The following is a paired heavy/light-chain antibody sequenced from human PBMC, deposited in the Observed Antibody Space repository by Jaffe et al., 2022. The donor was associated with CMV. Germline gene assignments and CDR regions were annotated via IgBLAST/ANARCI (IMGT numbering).Heavy chain of an antibody. D-gene: IGHD2-21*02. V-gene: IGHV4-4*02. CDR2: IYHSGST. CDR3: ARVIVVVTALHGGFDY. CDR1: AGSMSSNNW. J-gene: IGHJ4*02. Sequence: QVQLQESGPGLVKPSGTLSLTCAVSAGSMSSNNWWSWVRQPPGQGLEWIGEIYHSGSTNYNPSLRSRVTISVDKSNNQFSLKLSSVTAADTAVYYCARVIVVVTALHGGFDYWGQGTLVTVSS.
Light chain of an antibody. CDR2: DAS. V-gene: IGKV3-11*01. J-gene: IGKJ5*01. CDR3: QQRSNWPPEIT. Sequence: EIVLTQSPATLSLSPGERATLSCRASQSVSSYLAWYQQKPGQAPRLLIYDASNRATGIPARFSGSGSGTDFTLTISSLEPEDFAVYYCQQRSNWPPEITFGQGTRLEIK. CDR1: QSVSSY.